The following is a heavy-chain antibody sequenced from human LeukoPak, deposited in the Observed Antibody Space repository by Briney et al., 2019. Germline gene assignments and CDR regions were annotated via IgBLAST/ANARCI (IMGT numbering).Heavy chain of an antibody. Sequence: GGSLRLSCAASGYTFSSYSINWVRQAPGKGLEWVSSISVRSIYIYYADSVRGRFRISRDDARDSLYLQMNSLRAEDTAVYYCVRLRRNSDTTGFYYYYDFWGQGTLVNVSS. D-gene: IGHD3-22*01. V-gene: IGHV3-21*01. CDR2: ISVRSIYI. CDR3: VRLRRNSDTTGFYYYYDF. CDR1: GYTFSSYS. J-gene: IGHJ4*02.